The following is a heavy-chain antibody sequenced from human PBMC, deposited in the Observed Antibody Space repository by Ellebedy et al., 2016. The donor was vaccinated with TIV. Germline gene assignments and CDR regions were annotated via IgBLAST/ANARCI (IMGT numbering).Heavy chain of an antibody. J-gene: IGHJ4*02. V-gene: IGHV3-23*01. CDR2: ISGSGGST. D-gene: IGHD3-10*01. CDR1: GFTFSSYA. CDR3: AKDGSALYGSGSYSFFDY. Sequence: GGSLRLXXAASGFTFSSYAMSWVRQAPGKGLEWVSAISGSGGSTYYADSVKGRFTISRDNSKNTLYLQMNSLRAEDTAVYYCAKDGSALYGSGSYSFFDYWGQGTLVTVSS.